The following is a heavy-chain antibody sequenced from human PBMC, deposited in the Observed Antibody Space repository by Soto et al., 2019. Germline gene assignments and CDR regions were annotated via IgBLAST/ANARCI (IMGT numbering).Heavy chain of an antibody. CDR2: ISAYNGNT. CDR3: ARDGVVATEGTPVDP. J-gene: IGHJ5*02. D-gene: IGHD2-21*01. CDR1: GYTFTSYG. Sequence: ASVKVSCKASGYTFTSYGISWVRQAPGQGLEWMGWISAYNGNTNYAQKLQGRVTMTTDTSTSTAYLELRSLRSDDTAVYYCARDGVVATEGTPVDPWGQGTLVTVSS. V-gene: IGHV1-18*01.